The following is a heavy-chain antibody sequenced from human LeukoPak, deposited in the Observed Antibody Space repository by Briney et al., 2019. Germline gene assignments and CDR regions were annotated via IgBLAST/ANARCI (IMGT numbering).Heavy chain of an antibody. CDR3: ARGSSSGYYYDNWFDP. Sequence: PGGSLRLSCAASGFTVNSNYMSWVRQAPGKGLEWVSVIYSGGSTYYADSVKGRFTISRDNSKNTLYLQMNSLRAEDTAVYHCARGSSSGYYYDNWFDPWGQGTLVTVSS. CDR1: GFTVNSNY. D-gene: IGHD3-22*01. J-gene: IGHJ5*02. V-gene: IGHV3-66*01. CDR2: IYSGGST.